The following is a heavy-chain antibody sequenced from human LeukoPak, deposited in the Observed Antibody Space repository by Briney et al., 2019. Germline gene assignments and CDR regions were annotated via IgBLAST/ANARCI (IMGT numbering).Heavy chain of an antibody. Sequence: LPGRSLRLSCAASGFTFSSYGMHWVRQAPGKGLEWVAVISYDGSNKYYADSVKGRFTISRDNSKNTLYLQMNSLRAEDTAVYYCAKAGEGVCSSTSCHEISYIQHWGQGTLATVHS. CDR1: GFTFSSYG. J-gene: IGHJ1*01. CDR2: ISYDGSNK. CDR3: AKAGEGVCSSTSCHEISYIQH. D-gene: IGHD2-2*01. V-gene: IGHV3-30*18.